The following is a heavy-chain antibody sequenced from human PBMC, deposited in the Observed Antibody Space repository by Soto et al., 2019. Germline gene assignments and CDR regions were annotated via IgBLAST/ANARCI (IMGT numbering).Heavy chain of an antibody. V-gene: IGHV3-23*01. CDR2: ISGSGGST. J-gene: IGHJ4*02. D-gene: IGHD3-22*01. CDR1: GFTFSSYA. CDR3: AKARWSSGYYFC. Sequence: SLRPSCAASGFTFSSYARSWVRQAPGKGLEWVSAISGSGGSTYYADSVKGRFTISRDNSKNTLYLQMNSLRAEDTAVYYCAKARWSSGYYFCWGQGTLVTVSS.